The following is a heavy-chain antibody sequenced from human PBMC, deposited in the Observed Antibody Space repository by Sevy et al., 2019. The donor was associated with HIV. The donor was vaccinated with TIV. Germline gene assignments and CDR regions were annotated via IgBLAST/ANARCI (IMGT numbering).Heavy chain of an antibody. Sequence: SETLSLTCTVSGGSISSYYWSWIRQPAGKGLEWIGRIYTRGSTNYNPSLKSRVTMSVDTSKNQFSLKLSSVTAADTAVYYCARGEYSYGYVYFDYWGQGTLVTVSS. CDR1: GGSISSYY. J-gene: IGHJ4*02. CDR3: ARGEYSYGYVYFDY. CDR2: IYTRGST. V-gene: IGHV4-4*07. D-gene: IGHD5-18*01.